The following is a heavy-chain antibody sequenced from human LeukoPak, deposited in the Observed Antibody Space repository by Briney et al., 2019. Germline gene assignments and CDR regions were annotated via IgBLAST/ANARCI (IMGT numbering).Heavy chain of an antibody. D-gene: IGHD6-25*01. V-gene: IGHV5-51*01. Sequence: GESLKISCKTSGYSFTNYWIGWVRQMPGKGLEWMGIIYPGDSETRYSPSFQGQVTISADRSISTAFLHWSSLKASDTAMYYCARQAYSSGLDYWGQGTLVTVSS. CDR2: IYPGDSET. J-gene: IGHJ4*02. CDR3: ARQAYSSGLDY. CDR1: GYSFTNYW.